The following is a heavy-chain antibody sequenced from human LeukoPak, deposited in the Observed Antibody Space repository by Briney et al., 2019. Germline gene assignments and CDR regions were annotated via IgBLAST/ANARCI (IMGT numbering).Heavy chain of an antibody. CDR2: IYTNSST. Sequence: SETLSLTCTVSVGSLCSHYGRWIRRPAGKGLEWIGRIYTNSSTNYNPSLKSRVTMAVDTYKNQFSLKLSSVTGADTAVYYCARRLGIVVVPAALRKGWFDPWGQGTLVTVSS. J-gene: IGHJ5*02. CDR1: VGSLCSHY. CDR3: ARRLGIVVVPAALRKGWFDP. D-gene: IGHD2-2*01. V-gene: IGHV4-4*07.